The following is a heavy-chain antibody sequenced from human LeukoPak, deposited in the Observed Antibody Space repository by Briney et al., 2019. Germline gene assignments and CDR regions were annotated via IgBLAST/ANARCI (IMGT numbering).Heavy chain of an antibody. D-gene: IGHD1-26*01. J-gene: IGHJ4*02. V-gene: IGHV3-33*01. Sequence: GGSLRLSCAASGFTFSSYGMHWVRQAPGKGLEWVAVILNDGSQEKYADSVKGRFTISRDNSKNTLFLQMNSLRAEDTAVYYCARDRSGSYLRFGYYFDYWGQGTLVTVSS. CDR3: ARDRSGSYLRFGYYFDY. CDR2: ILNDGSQE. CDR1: GFTFSSYG.